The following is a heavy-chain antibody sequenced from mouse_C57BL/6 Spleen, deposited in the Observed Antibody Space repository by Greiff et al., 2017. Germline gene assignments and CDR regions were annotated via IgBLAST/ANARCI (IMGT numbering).Heavy chain of an antibody. CDR2: INPSTGGT. J-gene: IGHJ2*01. CDR3: ARIYYGNYFDY. CDR1: GYSFTGYY. V-gene: IGHV1-42*01. D-gene: IGHD2-1*01. Sequence: DVQLQESGPELVKPGASVKISCKASGYSFTGYYMHWVKQSPEKSLEWIGEINPSTGGTTYNQKFKAKATLTVDKSSSTAYMQLKSLTSEDSAVYYCARIYYGNYFDYWGQGTTLTVSS.